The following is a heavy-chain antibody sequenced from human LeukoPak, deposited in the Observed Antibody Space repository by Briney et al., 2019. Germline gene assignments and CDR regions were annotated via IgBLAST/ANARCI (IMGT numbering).Heavy chain of an antibody. CDR1: GFSFMNAW. Sequence: GGSLRLSCAASGFSFMNAWMIWVRQAPGKGPEWVGRIKSNADGGTPDYAAPARGRFTISRDDSKNTLYLQMNSLKTEDTAVYYCTSFYHEYSPYWGRGTLVTVSS. CDR3: TSFYHEYSPY. J-gene: IGHJ4*02. D-gene: IGHD2/OR15-2a*01. V-gene: IGHV3-15*01. CDR2: IKSNADGGTP.